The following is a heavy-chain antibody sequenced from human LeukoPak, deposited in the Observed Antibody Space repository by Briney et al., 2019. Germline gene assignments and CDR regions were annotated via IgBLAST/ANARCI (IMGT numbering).Heavy chain of an antibody. CDR2: FDPEDGET. Sequence: ASVKVSCKVSGYTLTELSMHWARQAPGKGLEWMGGFDPEDGETIYAQKFQGRVTMTEDTSTDTAYMELSSLRSEDTAVYYCATRKVATNWFDPWGQGTLVTVSS. J-gene: IGHJ5*02. D-gene: IGHD5-12*01. CDR1: GYTLTELS. CDR3: ATRKVATNWFDP. V-gene: IGHV1-24*01.